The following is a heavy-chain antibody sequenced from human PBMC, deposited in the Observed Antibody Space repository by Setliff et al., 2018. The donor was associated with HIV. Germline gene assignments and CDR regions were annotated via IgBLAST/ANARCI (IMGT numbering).Heavy chain of an antibody. J-gene: IGHJ4*02. D-gene: IGHD6-13*01. Sequence: PSETLSLTCAVSGYSISSGYYWGWIRQPPCKGLEWIGIIYHSGHSFYSPSLQNRVSLSLDTSKNQFSLALNSLTAADTAVYYCARLAGQRTVAAADYFFDYWCQGALVTVS. CDR2: IYHSGHS. CDR1: GYSISSGYY. CDR3: ARLAGQRTVAAADYFFDY. V-gene: IGHV4-38-2*01.